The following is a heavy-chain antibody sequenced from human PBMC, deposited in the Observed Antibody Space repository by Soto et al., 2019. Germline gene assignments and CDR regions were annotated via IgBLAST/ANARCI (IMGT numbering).Heavy chain of an antibody. D-gene: IGHD3-22*01. CDR3: ASRTYYYDSGFDP. CDR1: GGSISSSNW. CDR2: IYHSGST. J-gene: IGHJ5*02. V-gene: IGHV4-4*02. Sequence: QVQLQESGPGLVKPSGTLSLTCAVSGGSISSSNWWSWVRQPPGKGLEWIGEIYHSGSTNYNPSLKEWGHITRDQVQDPVPLEAESGAGAGTGGEYCASRTYYYDSGFDPWGQGTLVTVSS.